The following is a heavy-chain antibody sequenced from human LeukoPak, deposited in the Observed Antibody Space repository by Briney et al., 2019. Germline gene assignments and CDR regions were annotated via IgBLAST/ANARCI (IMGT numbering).Heavy chain of an antibody. CDR3: AKGQAVGRAPTIDY. V-gene: IGHV3-30*04. D-gene: IGHD1-26*01. J-gene: IGHJ4*02. CDR1: GFIFSSYA. Sequence: GGSLRLSCAASGFIFSSYAIHGVGQAPPKGLDGVAVISYDGSNKYYADSVKGRFTISRNNSKNTLYLEMSSLRDEETAVYSCAKGQAVGRAPTIDYWGEGNLVTVSS. CDR2: ISYDGSNK.